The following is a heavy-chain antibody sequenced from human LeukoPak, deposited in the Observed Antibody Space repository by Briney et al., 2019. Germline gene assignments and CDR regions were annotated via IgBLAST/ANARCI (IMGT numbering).Heavy chain of an antibody. CDR2: NFYSGSA. V-gene: IGHV4-39*01. J-gene: IGHJ4*02. CDR1: GGTISSSSFY. Sequence: PSETLSLTCTVSGGTISSSSFYWGWIRQPPGKGLGWVWSNFYSGSAYYNPSLKSRVTISVDTSKNQFFLKLSSVTAADTAVYYCARSRRGYYDSSGSHLDCWGQGTLVTVSS. CDR3: ARSRRGYYDSSGSHLDC. D-gene: IGHD3-22*01.